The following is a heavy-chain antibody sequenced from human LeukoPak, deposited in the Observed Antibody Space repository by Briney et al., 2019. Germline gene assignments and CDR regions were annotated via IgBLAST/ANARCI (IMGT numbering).Heavy chain of an antibody. CDR3: ARAVYYDFWSGSPDDAFDI. J-gene: IGHJ3*02. V-gene: IGHV3-20*01. D-gene: IGHD3-3*01. Sequence: GGSLRLSCAVSGFTFDDHGMSWVRQAPGKGLEWVSGINWNGGSTGYADSVKGRFTISRDNAKNSLYLQMNSLRAEDTALYHCARAVYYDFWSGSPDDAFDIWGQGTMVTVSP. CDR1: GFTFDDHG. CDR2: INWNGGST.